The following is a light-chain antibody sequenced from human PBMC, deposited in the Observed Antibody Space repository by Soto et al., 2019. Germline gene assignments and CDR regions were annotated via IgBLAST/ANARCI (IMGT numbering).Light chain of an antibody. CDR1: QSVSSS. Sequence: EILMTQSPATLSVSPGERATLSCRASQSVSSSLAWYQQKPGQPPRLLIYAASIRATGIPARFSGGGSGTEFTLTISSLQSEDFAVYYCQQYHDWVRSFGQGTKVDIK. CDR2: AAS. J-gene: IGKJ1*01. V-gene: IGKV3-15*01. CDR3: QQYHDWVRS.